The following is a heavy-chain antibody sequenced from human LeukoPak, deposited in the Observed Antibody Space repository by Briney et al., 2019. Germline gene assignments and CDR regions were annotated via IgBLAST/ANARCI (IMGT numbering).Heavy chain of an antibody. CDR1: GYTFTSYG. Sequence: ASVKVSCKASGYTFTSYGISWVRQAPGQGLEWMGWISAYSGNTNYAQKLQGRVTMTTDTSTSTAYMELRSLRSDDTAVYYCARDRGGDSSGYGFDYWGQGTLVTVSS. D-gene: IGHD3-22*01. CDR3: ARDRGGDSSGYGFDY. CDR2: ISAYSGNT. V-gene: IGHV1-18*01. J-gene: IGHJ4*02.